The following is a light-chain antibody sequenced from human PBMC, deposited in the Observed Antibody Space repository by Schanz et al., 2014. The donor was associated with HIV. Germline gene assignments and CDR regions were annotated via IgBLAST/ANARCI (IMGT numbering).Light chain of an antibody. CDR3: CSYAGSSTWV. CDR1: SGDVGSYNY. Sequence: QSVLTQPASVSGSPGQSISISCTGTSGDVGSYNYVSWYQQHPGKAPKLMIYDVSNRPSGVPDRFSGSKSGNTASLTISGLQAADEADYYCCSYAGSSTWVFGGGTKLTVL. V-gene: IGLV2-14*03. CDR2: DVS. J-gene: IGLJ3*02.